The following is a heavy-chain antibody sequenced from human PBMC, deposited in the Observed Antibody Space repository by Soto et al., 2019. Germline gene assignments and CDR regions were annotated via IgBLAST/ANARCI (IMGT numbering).Heavy chain of an antibody. CDR1: GFIFNTYA. J-gene: IGHJ5*02. CDR3: ARDRRGYSTSA. Sequence: GGSLRLSCAASGFIFNTYAMHWVRQAPGKGLEWVAIISYEGSNKYYADSVKGRFTISRDNSRNTLSLQMNSLRPDDTAIYYCARDRRGYSTSAWGQGTLVTVSS. CDR2: ISYEGSNK. V-gene: IGHV3-30*04. D-gene: IGHD6-13*01.